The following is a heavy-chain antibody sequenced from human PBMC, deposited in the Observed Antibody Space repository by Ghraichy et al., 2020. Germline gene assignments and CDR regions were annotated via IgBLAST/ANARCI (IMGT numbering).Heavy chain of an antibody. CDR2: IYYSGST. CDR3: ARAPYDDDGFYDDGFDL. J-gene: IGHJ3*01. Sequence: SETLSLTCTVSGGSISSYYWSWIRQPPGKGLEWIGYIYYSGSTNYNPSLKSRVTLSVDTSKNQFSLKLSSVTAADTAVYYCARAPYDDDGFYDDGFDLWGQGRMFNVAS. V-gene: IGHV4-59*01. CDR1: GGSISSYY. D-gene: IGHD3-22*01.